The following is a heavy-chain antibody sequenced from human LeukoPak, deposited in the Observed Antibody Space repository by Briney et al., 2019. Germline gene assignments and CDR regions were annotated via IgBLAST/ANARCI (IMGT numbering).Heavy chain of an antibody. D-gene: IGHD3-9*01. J-gene: IGHJ6*02. Sequence: SETLSLTCAVYGGSFSGYYWSWIRQPPGKGLEWIGYIYYSGSTNYNPSLKSRVTISVDTSKNQFSLKLSSVTAADTAVYYCARVGRYFDWFDYYGMDVWGQGTTVTVSS. CDR3: ARVGRYFDWFDYYGMDV. CDR1: GGSFSGYY. V-gene: IGHV4-59*01. CDR2: IYYSGST.